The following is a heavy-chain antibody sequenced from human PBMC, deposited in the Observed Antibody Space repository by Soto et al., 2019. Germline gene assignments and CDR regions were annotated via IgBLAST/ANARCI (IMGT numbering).Heavy chain of an antibody. J-gene: IGHJ4*02. D-gene: IGHD1-1*01. CDR1: GGSISSGRHH. CDR3: ATTGGY. V-gene: IGHV4-39*01. Sequence: QLQLQESGPGLVKPSETRSLTCTVSGGSISSGRHHWRWIRQPPGKGLEWIGSIYYSGSTYYNPXLXRXVTLSLYTSKNQFSLNLNSVTAADTAVYYGATTGGYWGQGILVTVSS. CDR2: IYYSGST.